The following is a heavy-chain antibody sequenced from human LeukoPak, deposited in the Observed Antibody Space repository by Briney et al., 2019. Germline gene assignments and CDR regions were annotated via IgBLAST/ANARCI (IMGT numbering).Heavy chain of an antibody. CDR3: ARAVGRDFDY. Sequence: PGRSLRLSCAASGFTFSSYAMHWVRQAPGKGLEWVAVISYDGSNKYYADSVKGRFTISRDNSKNTLYLQMNSLRAEDTAVYYCARAVGRDFDYWGQGTLITVSS. CDR1: GFTFSSYA. D-gene: IGHD3-10*01. J-gene: IGHJ4*02. CDR2: ISYDGSNK. V-gene: IGHV3-30*04.